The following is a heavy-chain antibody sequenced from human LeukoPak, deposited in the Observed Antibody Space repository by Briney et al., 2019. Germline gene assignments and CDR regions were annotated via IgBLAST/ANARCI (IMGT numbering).Heavy chain of an antibody. D-gene: IGHD4-17*01. Sequence: GSLRLSCTASGFSFGDYAMSWFRQAPGKGLEWIGSIYYSGSTYYNPSLKSRVTISVDTSKNQFSLKLSSVTAADTAVYCCARQTVTTTYFDYWGQGTLVTVSS. CDR2: IYYSGST. J-gene: IGHJ4*02. V-gene: IGHV4-39*01. CDR1: GFSFGDYA. CDR3: ARQTVTTTYFDY.